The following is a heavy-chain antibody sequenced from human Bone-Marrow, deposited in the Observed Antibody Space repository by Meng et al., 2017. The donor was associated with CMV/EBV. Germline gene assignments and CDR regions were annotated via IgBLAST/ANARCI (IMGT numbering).Heavy chain of an antibody. CDR1: GFTFSSYW. V-gene: IGHV3-74*01. CDR3: ARGPN. J-gene: IGHJ4*02. Sequence: GESLKISCAVSGFTFSSYWMHWVRQAPGKGLVWVSRIKSDGSITTYADSVKGRFTISRDNSKNTLYLQMNSLRAEDTAVYYCARGPNWGQGTLVTVSS. CDR2: IKSDGSIT.